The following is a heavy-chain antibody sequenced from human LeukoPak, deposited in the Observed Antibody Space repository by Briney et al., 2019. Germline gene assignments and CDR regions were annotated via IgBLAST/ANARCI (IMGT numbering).Heavy chain of an antibody. J-gene: IGHJ3*02. Sequence: PSETLSLTCTVSGGSISSKSYYWSWIRQPAGKGLEWIGRIYTSGSTYYKPSLKSRVTISVDTSKNQFSLKVTSVTAADTAVYYCARYDSSGYSAFDIWGQGTMVTVSS. D-gene: IGHD3-22*01. V-gene: IGHV4-61*02. CDR2: IYTSGST. CDR3: ARYDSSGYSAFDI. CDR1: GGSISSKSYY.